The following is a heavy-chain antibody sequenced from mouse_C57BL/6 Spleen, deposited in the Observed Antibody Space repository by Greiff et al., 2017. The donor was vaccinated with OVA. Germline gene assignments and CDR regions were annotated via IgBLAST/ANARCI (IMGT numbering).Heavy chain of an antibody. D-gene: IGHD4-1*01. CDR3: ARELGRRYFDY. Sequence: QVHVKQPGAELVRPGPSVKLSCKASGYTFTSYWMHWVKQRPGQGLEWIGVIDPSDSYTNYNQKFKGKATLTVDTSSSTAYMQLSSLTSEDSAVYYCARELGRRYFDYWGQGTTLTVSS. V-gene: IGHV1-59*01. CDR2: IDPSDSYT. J-gene: IGHJ2*01. CDR1: GYTFTSYW.